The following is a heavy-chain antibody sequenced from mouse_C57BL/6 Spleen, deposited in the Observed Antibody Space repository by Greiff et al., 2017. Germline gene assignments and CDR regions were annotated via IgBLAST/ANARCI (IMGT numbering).Heavy chain of an antibody. CDR3: ARYRTAQGYYFDY. D-gene: IGHD3-2*02. Sequence: EVKLMESGGGLVQPGGSLSLSCAASGFTFTDYYMSWVRQPPGKALEWLGFIRNKANGYTTEYSASVKGRFTISRDNSQSILYLQMNALRAEDSATYYCARYRTAQGYYFDYWGQGTTLTVSS. J-gene: IGHJ2*01. CDR1: GFTFTDYY. CDR2: IRNKANGYTT. V-gene: IGHV7-3*01.